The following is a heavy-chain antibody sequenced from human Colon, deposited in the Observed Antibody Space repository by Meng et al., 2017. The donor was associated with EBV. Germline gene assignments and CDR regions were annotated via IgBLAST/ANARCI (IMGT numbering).Heavy chain of an antibody. J-gene: IGHJ4*02. CDR2: IYHSGST. V-gene: IGHV4-39*01. D-gene: IGHD3-10*01. CDR3: ARRRGGSGRDC. CDR1: GGSISSSHYY. Sequence: QLSLQESGPVLVKPSGPLSLPCTVSGGSISSSHYYWGWVRQPPGKGLQWIGTIYHSGSTSYNPSLQSRVTMFVDTSKNQFSLMLTSVTATDTAVYYCARRRGGSGRDCWGQGTLVTVSS.